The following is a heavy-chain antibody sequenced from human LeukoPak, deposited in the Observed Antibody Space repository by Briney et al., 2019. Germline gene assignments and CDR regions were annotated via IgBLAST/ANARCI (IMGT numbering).Heavy chain of an antibody. CDR2: IIPILGIA. CDR3: ARDRIGYCSGGSCYVAGINWFDP. Sequence: SVKVSCRASGGTFSSYAISWVRQAPGQGLEWMGRIIPILGIANYAQKFQGRVTITADKSTSTAYMELSSLRSEDTAVYYCARDRIGYCSGGSCYVAGINWFDPWGQGTLVTVSS. D-gene: IGHD2-15*01. V-gene: IGHV1-69*04. CDR1: GGTFSSYA. J-gene: IGHJ5*02.